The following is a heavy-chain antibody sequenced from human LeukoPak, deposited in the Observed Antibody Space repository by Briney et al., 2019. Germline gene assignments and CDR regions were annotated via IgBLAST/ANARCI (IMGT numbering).Heavy chain of an antibody. D-gene: IGHD3-10*01. CDR3: AKSLYGSGSYYNWFDP. J-gene: IGHJ5*02. Sequence: PSETLSLTCVVYGGSFSGYHWSWIRQSPGTGLEWIGEINHRGSTNYNPSLKRRVTMSLDTSKNQFPLKLSSVTAADTAVYYCAKSLYGSGSYYNWFDPWGQGTLVTVSS. V-gene: IGHV4-34*01. CDR1: GGSFSGYH. CDR2: INHRGST.